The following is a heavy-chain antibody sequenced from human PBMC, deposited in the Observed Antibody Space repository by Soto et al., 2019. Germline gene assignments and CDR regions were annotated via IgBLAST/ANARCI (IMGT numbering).Heavy chain of an antibody. V-gene: IGHV3-30*18. CDR3: AKDFLEGGGYSYGPPNY. J-gene: IGHJ4*02. D-gene: IGHD5-18*01. Sequence: GGSLRLSCAASGFTFSSYGMHWVRQAPGKGLEWVAVISYDGSNKYYADSVKGRFTISRDNSKNTLYLQMNSLRAEDTAVYYCAKDFLEGGGYSYGPPNYWGQGTLVTVSS. CDR1: GFTFSSYG. CDR2: ISYDGSNK.